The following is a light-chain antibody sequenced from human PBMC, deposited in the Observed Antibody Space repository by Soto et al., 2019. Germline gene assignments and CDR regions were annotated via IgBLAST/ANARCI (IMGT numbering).Light chain of an antibody. V-gene: IGKV2-28*01. CDR3: MQALQTPLT. CDR2: LGS. CDR1: QSLLHSNGYNY. Sequence: DIVMTQSPLSLPVTPGEPASISCRSSQSLLHSNGYNYLDWYLQKPGQSPQLLIYLGSNRASGVPDRFSSSGSGTAFTLKISRVEAEDVGVYYCMQALQTPLTFGGGTKVEIK. J-gene: IGKJ4*01.